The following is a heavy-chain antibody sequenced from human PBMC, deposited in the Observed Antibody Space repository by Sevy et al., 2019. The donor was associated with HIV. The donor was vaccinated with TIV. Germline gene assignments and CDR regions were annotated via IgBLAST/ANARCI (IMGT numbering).Heavy chain of an antibody. CDR1: GHTLSEFA. Sequence: ASVKVSCKVSGHTLSEFAMHWVRLAPGKGLEWMGTFDPEEGKTLHAQKFQGRVTMTEDTSTDTAYMEVNNLRSEDTAVYYCATTIDYYDSSGYPFDYWGQGTLVTVSS. CDR3: ATTIDYYDSSGYPFDY. CDR2: FDPEEGKT. J-gene: IGHJ4*02. V-gene: IGHV1-24*01. D-gene: IGHD3-22*01.